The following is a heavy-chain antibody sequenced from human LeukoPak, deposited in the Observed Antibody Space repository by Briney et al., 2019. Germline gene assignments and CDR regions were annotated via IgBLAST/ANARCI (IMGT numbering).Heavy chain of an antibody. J-gene: IGHJ4*02. V-gene: IGHV4-30-2*01. CDR1: GGSISSDVYS. CDR2: IYHSGST. CDR3: ARRICGTTCYAGFDY. D-gene: IGHD2-2*01. Sequence: SQTLSFTCAVSGGSISSDVYSWSWIRQPPGKGLEWIGFIYHSGSTYYNPSLTSRLTISMDSSKNQFSLRLSSVTAADTAVYYCARRICGTTCYAGFDYWGQGTLVTVSS.